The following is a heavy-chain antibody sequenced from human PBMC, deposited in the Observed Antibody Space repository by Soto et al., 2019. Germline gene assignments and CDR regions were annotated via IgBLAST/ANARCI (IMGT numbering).Heavy chain of an antibody. D-gene: IGHD6-13*01. CDR3: AREGHSSTWLNWFDP. CDR2: ITSSSTPI. J-gene: IGHJ5*02. Sequence: EVQLVESGGGLVQPGGSLRLSCVASGFTFRSFSMNWVRQAPGKGLEWVSHITSSSTPINYADSVKGRFTISRDNAKNSLYLQMNSLRDEDTAVYYCAREGHSSTWLNWFDPWGQGTLVTVSS. V-gene: IGHV3-48*02. CDR1: GFTFRSFS.